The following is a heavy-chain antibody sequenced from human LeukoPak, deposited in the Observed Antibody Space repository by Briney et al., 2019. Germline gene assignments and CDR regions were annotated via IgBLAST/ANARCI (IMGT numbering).Heavy chain of an antibody. CDR1: GFRFSDYL. CDR3: AKGVWELPNYFDY. CDR2: IKQDGSEK. Sequence: GGSLRLSCAASGFRFSDYLMSWVRQAPGKGLEWVANIKQDGSEKYYVDSVKGRFTISRDNSKNTLYLQMNSLRAEDTAVYYCAKGVWELPNYFDYWGQGTLVTVSS. D-gene: IGHD1-26*01. J-gene: IGHJ4*02. V-gene: IGHV3-7*03.